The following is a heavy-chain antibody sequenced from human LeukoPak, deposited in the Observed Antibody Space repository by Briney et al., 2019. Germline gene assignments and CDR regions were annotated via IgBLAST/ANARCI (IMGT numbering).Heavy chain of an antibody. CDR1: GFTFSSYA. V-gene: IGHV3-30*04. Sequence: GRSLRLSCAASGFTFSSYAMHWVRQAPGKGLEWVAVISYDGSNKYYADSVKGRFTISRDNSKNTLYLQMNNLRAEDTAVYYCARSIVVVPAAICWFDPWGQGTLVTVSS. CDR3: ARSIVVVPAAICWFDP. D-gene: IGHD2-2*01. J-gene: IGHJ5*02. CDR2: ISYDGSNK.